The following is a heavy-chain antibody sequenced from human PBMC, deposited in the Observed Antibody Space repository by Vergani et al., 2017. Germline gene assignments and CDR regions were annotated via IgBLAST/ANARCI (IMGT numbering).Heavy chain of an antibody. CDR1: GITFWKFG. CDR3: AKVGRSEVAGTFGAFDI. J-gene: IGHJ3*02. D-gene: IGHD6-19*01. CDR2: LSASDRRT. V-gene: IGHV3-23*04. Sequence: EVDLVESGGGLAQPGGSLRLSCEASGITFWKFGMHWVRQGPGKGLEWVSTLSASDRRTHYADSVKDRFTISRDNSKNTLFLHMNSLRPEDTAVYYCAKVGRSEVAGTFGAFDIWGQGTMVTVSS.